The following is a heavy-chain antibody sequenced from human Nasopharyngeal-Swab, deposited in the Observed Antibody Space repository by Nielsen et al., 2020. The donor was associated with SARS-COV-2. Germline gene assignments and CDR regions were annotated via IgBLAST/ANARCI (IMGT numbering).Heavy chain of an antibody. CDR3: VRPEGVATSFKYYFQYGMDV. J-gene: IGHJ6*02. Sequence: GESLKISCKGSGYSFTSYWVAWVRQMPGKGLEWMGIIYPRDSDTRYSPSFQGPVTISADKSISTAYLQWSSLKASDTAMYYCVRPEGVATSFKYYFQYGMDVWGQGTMVTVPS. D-gene: IGHD5-12*01. CDR1: GYSFTSYW. CDR2: IYPRDSDT. V-gene: IGHV5-51*01.